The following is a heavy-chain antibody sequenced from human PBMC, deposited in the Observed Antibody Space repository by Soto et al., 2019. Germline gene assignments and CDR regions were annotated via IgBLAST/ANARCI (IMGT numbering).Heavy chain of an antibody. CDR3: AGDRGSSWYRYYYYGMDV. V-gene: IGHV3-7*01. D-gene: IGHD6-13*01. J-gene: IGHJ6*02. CDR2: IKQDGSEK. Sequence: EVQLVESGGGLVQPGGSLRLSCAASGFTFSSYWMSWVRQAPGKGLEWVANIKQDGSEKYYVDSVKGRFTISRDNAKNSLYLQMNSLRAEDTAVYYCAGDRGSSWYRYYYYGMDVWGQGTTVTVSS. CDR1: GFTFSSYW.